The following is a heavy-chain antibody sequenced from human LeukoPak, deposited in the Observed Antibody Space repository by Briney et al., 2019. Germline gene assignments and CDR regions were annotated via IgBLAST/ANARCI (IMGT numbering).Heavy chain of an antibody. Sequence: GGSLRLSCAASGFTFSDHSMNWVRQAPGKGLEWVSNIRGSGEGLGSGVYYADSVKGRFTISRDNAKNSLYLQMNSLSAEDTAFYYCARDLNWGFDYWGQGALVTVSS. CDR2: IRGSGEGLGSGV. CDR1: GFTFSDHS. J-gene: IGHJ4*02. V-gene: IGHV3-48*04. CDR3: ARDLNWGFDY. D-gene: IGHD7-27*01.